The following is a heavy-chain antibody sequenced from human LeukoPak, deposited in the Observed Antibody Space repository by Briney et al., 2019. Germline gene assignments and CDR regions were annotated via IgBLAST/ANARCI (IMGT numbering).Heavy chain of an antibody. CDR3: ARADTAMATIDY. V-gene: IGHV3-21*01. Sequence: PGGSLRLSCAASGFTFSNAWMNWVRQAPGKGLEWVSSISSSSSYIYYADSVKGRFTISRDNAKNSLYLQMNSLRAEDTAVYYCARADTAMATIDYWGQGTLVTVSS. J-gene: IGHJ4*02. CDR1: GFTFSNAW. CDR2: ISSSSSYI. D-gene: IGHD5-18*01.